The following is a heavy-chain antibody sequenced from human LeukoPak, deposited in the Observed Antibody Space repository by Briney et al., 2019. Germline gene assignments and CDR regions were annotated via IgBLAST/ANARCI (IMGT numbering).Heavy chain of an antibody. CDR2: ISGSGGST. D-gene: IGHD6-19*01. Sequence: PGGSVRLSCAASGFTFSSYAMSWVHQAPGKGLEWISAISGSGGSTYYVDSVKGRFTISRDNSKNTVYLQMNSLRADDTAIFYCAKAGSSGSFDSWGQGTHVTVSS. CDR3: AKAGSSGSFDS. CDR1: GFTFSSYA. J-gene: IGHJ4*02. V-gene: IGHV3-23*01.